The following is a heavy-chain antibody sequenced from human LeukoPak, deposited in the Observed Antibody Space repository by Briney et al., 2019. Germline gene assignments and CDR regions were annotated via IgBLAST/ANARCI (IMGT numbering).Heavy chain of an antibody. CDR2: ISGSGGST. Sequence: HPGGSLRLSCAASGFTFSSYAMSWVRQAPGKGLEWVSAISGSGGSTYYADSVKGRFTISRDNSKNTLYLQMNSLRAEDTAVYYCARHRVVVTATPDYWGQGTLVTVSS. CDR1: GFTFSSYA. CDR3: ARHRVVVTATPDY. D-gene: IGHD2-21*02. J-gene: IGHJ4*02. V-gene: IGHV3-23*01.